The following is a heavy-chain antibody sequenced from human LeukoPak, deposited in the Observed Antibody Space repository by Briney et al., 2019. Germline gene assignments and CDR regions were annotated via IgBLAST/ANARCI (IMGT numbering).Heavy chain of an antibody. CDR1: GGSISSYY. V-gene: IGHV4-59*12. CDR3: TRIHAGQLLPFDY. J-gene: IGHJ4*02. D-gene: IGHD3-22*01. CDR2: IYYSGST. Sequence: SGTLSLTCTVSGGSISSYYWSWIRQPPGKGLEWIGYIYYSGSTNYNPSLKSRVTISVDTSKNQFSLRLSSVTAADTAVYYCTRIHAGQLLPFDYWGQGTLVTVSS.